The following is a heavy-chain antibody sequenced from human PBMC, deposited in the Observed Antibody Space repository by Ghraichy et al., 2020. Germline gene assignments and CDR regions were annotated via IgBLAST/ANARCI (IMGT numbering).Heavy chain of an antibody. CDR3: VKGSWGFDC. Sequence: GGSLRLSCSASGFAFTTYAMHWVRQAPGKGLEYVSTISYDGDRTYYADPVKGRFTVSRDNSKNTLYLQMNSLRPEDTAVYHCVKGSWGFDCWGQGTLVTVSS. CDR2: ISYDGDRT. J-gene: IGHJ4*02. V-gene: IGHV3-64D*08. D-gene: IGHD3-16*01. CDR1: GFAFTTYA.